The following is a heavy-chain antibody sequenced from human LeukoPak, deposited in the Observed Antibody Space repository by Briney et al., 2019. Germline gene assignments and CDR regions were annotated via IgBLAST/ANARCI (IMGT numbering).Heavy chain of an antibody. J-gene: IGHJ4*02. Sequence: GGSLRLSCAASGFTFRKYWLHWVRQAPGKGLVWVSRINPDDGSTSYADSVKGRFTISRDNAKSTLYLQMNSLRVEDTAVYYCAREESGYDFEYWGQGALVTVSS. CDR2: INPDDGST. V-gene: IGHV3-74*01. CDR1: GFTFRKYW. D-gene: IGHD5-12*01. CDR3: AREESGYDFEY.